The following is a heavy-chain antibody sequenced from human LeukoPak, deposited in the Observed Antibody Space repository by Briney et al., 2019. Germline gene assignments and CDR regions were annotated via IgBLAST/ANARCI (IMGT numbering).Heavy chain of an antibody. Sequence: SGPTLVNPTQTLKLTCTFSGFSLSTSGMCVHWIRQPPGKALEWLARIDWDDDKHYSTSLKTRLSISKDTSKNQVDLTMTNMDPVDTATYYCARAPRRDGYSFVNYFDYWGQGALVTVSS. CDR1: GFSLSTSGMC. CDR3: ARAPRRDGYSFVNYFDY. V-gene: IGHV2-70*11. D-gene: IGHD4-4*01. J-gene: IGHJ4*02. CDR2: IDWDDDK.